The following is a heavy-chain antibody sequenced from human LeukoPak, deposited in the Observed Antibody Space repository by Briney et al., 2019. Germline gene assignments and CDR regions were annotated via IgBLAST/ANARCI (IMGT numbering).Heavy chain of an antibody. CDR1: GYSISIGFH. V-gene: IGHV4-38-2*02. CDR3: ARGRITMARAFFDY. CDR2: MHPTGVS. Sequence: SETLSLTCSVSGYSISIGFHWGWIRQSPGKGLEWLGTMHPTGVSYYHPSLKSRVTVSLDTSKNQFSLKLISVTAADTAVYYCARGRITMARAFFDYWGQGTLVTVSS. J-gene: IGHJ4*02. D-gene: IGHD3-10*01.